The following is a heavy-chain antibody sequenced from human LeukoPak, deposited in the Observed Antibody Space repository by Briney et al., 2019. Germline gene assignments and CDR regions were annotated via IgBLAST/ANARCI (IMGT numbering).Heavy chain of an antibody. V-gene: IGHV1-2*02. Sequence: ASVKVSCKASGYTFTGYYMHWVRQAPGQGLEWMGWISPNSGGTNYAQKFQGRVTMTRDTSISTAYMELSRLRSDDTAVYYCARDGIAAHDAFDIWGQGTMVTVSS. CDR1: GYTFTGYY. D-gene: IGHD6-13*01. J-gene: IGHJ3*02. CDR2: ISPNSGGT. CDR3: ARDGIAAHDAFDI.